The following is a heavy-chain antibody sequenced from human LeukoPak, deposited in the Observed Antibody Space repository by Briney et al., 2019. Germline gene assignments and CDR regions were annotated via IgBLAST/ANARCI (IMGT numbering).Heavy chain of an antibody. V-gene: IGHV1-3*01. CDR1: GYTFITYA. CDR3: ARGSVGWLRHLPFDC. Sequence: GASVKVSCKASGYTFITYAIHWMRQAPGQRLEWMGWINAANGNTKYSQNFQGRVTITSDTSASTAYMELSSLRSEDTTVYHCARGSVGWLRHLPFDCWGQGTLVTVSS. D-gene: IGHD5-24*01. J-gene: IGHJ4*02. CDR2: INAANGNT.